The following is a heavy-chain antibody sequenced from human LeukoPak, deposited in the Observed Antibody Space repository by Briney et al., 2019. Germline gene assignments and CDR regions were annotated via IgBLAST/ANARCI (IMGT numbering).Heavy chain of an antibody. D-gene: IGHD5-24*01. CDR1: GYTYNSYW. J-gene: IGHJ4*02. CDR2: IYPIESKT. CDR3: ATRDGYNLLS. V-gene: IGHV5-51*01. Sequence: GESLKISCKGSGYTYNSYWIGWVRQMPGKGLEWTGIIYPIESKTKYSQSFEGQVTISADKSINTAYLQWTSLKASDAAMYFCATRDGYNLLSWGQGTLVTVSS.